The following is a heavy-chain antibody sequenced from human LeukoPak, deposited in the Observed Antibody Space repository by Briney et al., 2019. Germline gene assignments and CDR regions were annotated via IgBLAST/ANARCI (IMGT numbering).Heavy chain of an antibody. CDR2: ISSSSSYI. CDR1: GFTFSSYS. Sequence: PGGSLRLSCAASGFTFSSYSMNWVRQAPGKGLEWVSSISSSSSYIYYADSVKGRFTISRDNAKNSLYLQMNSLRAEDTAVYYCARGQYYYDSSGYYMDVWGKGTTVTVSS. CDR3: ARGQYYYDSSGYYMDV. D-gene: IGHD3-22*01. V-gene: IGHV3-21*01. J-gene: IGHJ6*03.